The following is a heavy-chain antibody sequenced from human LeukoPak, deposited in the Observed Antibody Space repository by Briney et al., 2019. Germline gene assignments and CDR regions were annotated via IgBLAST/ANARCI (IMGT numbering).Heavy chain of an antibody. D-gene: IGHD5-24*01. CDR2: INHSGST. J-gene: IGHJ4*02. CDR3: ARVEMATLDY. Sequence: SETLSLTCAVYGGSFSGYYWSWIRQPPGKGLEWIGEINHSGSTNYNPSLKSRVTISVDTFKNQFSLKLSSVTAADTAVYYCARVEMATLDYWGQGTLVTVSS. CDR1: GGSFSGYY. V-gene: IGHV4-34*01.